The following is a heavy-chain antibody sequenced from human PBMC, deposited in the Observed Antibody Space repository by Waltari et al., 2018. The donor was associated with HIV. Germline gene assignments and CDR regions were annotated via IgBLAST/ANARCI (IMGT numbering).Heavy chain of an antibody. J-gene: IGHJ3*02. CDR2: INPGGGST. Sequence: QVQLVQSGAEVKRPGASVKVTCKASGYPFIHYYIHWVRQAPGQGLEWMGIINPGGGSTNYAQKFQGRVTMTRDSSTSTVYMEVNSLKSEDTAVYYCARDPRGSESGFDIWGQGTVVTVSS. D-gene: IGHD3-10*01. CDR1: GYPFIHYY. V-gene: IGHV1-46*01. CDR3: ARDPRGSESGFDI.